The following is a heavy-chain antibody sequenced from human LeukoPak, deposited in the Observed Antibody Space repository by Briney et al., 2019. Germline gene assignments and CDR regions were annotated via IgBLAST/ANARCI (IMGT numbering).Heavy chain of an antibody. CDR1: GFTFSNYW. V-gene: IGHV3-7*01. Sequence: QAGGSLRLSCAASGFTFSNYWMSWVRQAPGKGLEWVANIKQDGSEKYYVDSVKGRFTISRDNAKNSLYLQMNSLRVEDTAVFYCARDFLWGSGSRWGQGTLVTVSS. CDR3: ARDFLWGSGSR. J-gene: IGHJ4*02. D-gene: IGHD3-10*01. CDR2: IKQDGSEK.